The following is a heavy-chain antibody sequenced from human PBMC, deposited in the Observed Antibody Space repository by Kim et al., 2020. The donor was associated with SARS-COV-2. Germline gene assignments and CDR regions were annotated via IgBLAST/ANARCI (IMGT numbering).Heavy chain of an antibody. CDR2: IIPIFGTA. CDR1: GGTFSSYA. Sequence: SVKVSCKASGGTFSSYAISWVRQAPGQGLYWMGGIIPIFGTANYAQKFQGRVTITADESTSTAYMELSSLRSEDTAVYYCAIYGDYPNLNWFDPWGQGTLVTVSS. J-gene: IGHJ5*02. CDR3: AIYGDYPNLNWFDP. D-gene: IGHD4-17*01. V-gene: IGHV1-69*13.